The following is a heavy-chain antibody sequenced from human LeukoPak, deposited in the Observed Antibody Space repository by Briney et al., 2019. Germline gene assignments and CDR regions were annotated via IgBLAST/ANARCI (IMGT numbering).Heavy chain of an antibody. CDR3: ANTLAVAVPRGLGY. V-gene: IGHV4-34*01. CDR1: GGSLSGYY. J-gene: IGHJ4*02. Sequence: PSETLSLTCAIYGGSLSGYYWSWIRQPPGKGLEWIGEVNLSGSTNYRPSLKSRVTMSLDTSNNQFSLKLKSVTAADTAVYFCANTLAVAVPRGLGYWGQGTLVIVSS. CDR2: VNLSGST. D-gene: IGHD6-19*01.